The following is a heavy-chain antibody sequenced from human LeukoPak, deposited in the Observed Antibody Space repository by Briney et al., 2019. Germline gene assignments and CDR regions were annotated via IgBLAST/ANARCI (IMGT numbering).Heavy chain of an antibody. Sequence: GGSLRLSCAASGFTFSDYNMRWIRQAPGKGLEWVSSISRSGSTKYYADSVKGRFTISRDNSKNTLYLQMNSLRAEDTAAYYCAKDRIDSYRAVGYDAFDIWGQGTMVTVSS. CDR3: AKDRIDSYRAVGYDAFDI. J-gene: IGHJ3*02. D-gene: IGHD5-18*01. CDR2: ISRSGSTK. CDR1: GFTFSDYN. V-gene: IGHV3-11*01.